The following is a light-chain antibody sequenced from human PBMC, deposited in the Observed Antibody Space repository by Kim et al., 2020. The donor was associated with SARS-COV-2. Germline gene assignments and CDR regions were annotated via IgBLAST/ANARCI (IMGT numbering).Light chain of an antibody. V-gene: IGLV1-40*01. CDR2: GNS. CDR1: SSNIGAGYD. CDR3: QSYDSSRRGSGV. Sequence: QSVLTQPPSVSGAPGQRVTISCTGSSSNIGAGYDVHCYQQLPRTAPKLLIDGNSNRPAVVPDRFSASKSGTSASLVITGLQGEDEADYYCQSYDSSRRGSGVFGTGTKVTVL. J-gene: IGLJ1*01.